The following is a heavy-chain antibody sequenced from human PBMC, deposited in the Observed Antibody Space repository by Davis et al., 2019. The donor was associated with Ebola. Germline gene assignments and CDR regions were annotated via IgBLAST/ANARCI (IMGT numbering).Heavy chain of an antibody. Sequence: GESPKTPCAASGFTFDDYTMHWVRQAPGQGLEWVSHISWDGGSTYYADSVKGRFTISRDNSKNSLHLQMNSLRTEDTALYYCAKGYSSSWYIDYWGQGTLVTVSS. D-gene: IGHD6-13*01. CDR3: AKGYSSSWYIDY. J-gene: IGHJ4*02. CDR2: ISWDGGST. CDR1: GFTFDDYT. V-gene: IGHV3-43*01.